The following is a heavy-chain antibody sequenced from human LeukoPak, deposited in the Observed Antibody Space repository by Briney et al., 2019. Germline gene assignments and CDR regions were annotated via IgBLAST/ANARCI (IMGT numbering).Heavy chain of an antibody. CDR1: GYSFTDYY. J-gene: IGHJ2*01. CDR2: INPSGGST. Sequence: GASVKVSCKTSGYSFTDYYIYWVRQAPGQGLEWMGIINPSGGSTSYAQRFQGRVTMTRDTSTSTVYMELSSLRSEDTAVYYCARDTRGYYDILTGYYAEDRRYFDLWGRGTLVTVSS. V-gene: IGHV1-46*01. CDR3: ARDTRGYYDILTGYYAEDRRYFDL. D-gene: IGHD3-9*01.